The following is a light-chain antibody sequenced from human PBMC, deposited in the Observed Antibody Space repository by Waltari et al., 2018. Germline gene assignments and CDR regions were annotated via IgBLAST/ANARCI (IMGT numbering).Light chain of an antibody. CDR3: QQYNSYRT. CDR1: QSISSW. CDR2: KAS. Sequence: IQRTQSPSTLSASIGAKFTITGRASQSISSWLVWYQQKPGKAPKLLIYKASSLESGVPSRFSGSGSGTEFTLTISSLQPDDFGTYYCQQYNSYRTFGPGTKVEI. V-gene: IGKV1-5*03. J-gene: IGKJ1*01.